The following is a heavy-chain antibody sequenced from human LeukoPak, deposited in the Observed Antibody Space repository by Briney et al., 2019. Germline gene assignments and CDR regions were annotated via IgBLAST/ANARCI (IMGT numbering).Heavy chain of an antibody. J-gene: IGHJ4*02. CDR2: INQNEVVK. CDR1: GFMFGDYW. Sequence: GGSLRLSCVASGFMFGDYWMRWVRKAPGKGLEWVASINQNEVVKYYVDSVKGRFTISRDNAKTSLFLQMNSLRIDDTAMYYCTRTVNAASDFWGQGTLVTVSS. CDR3: TRTVNAASDF. V-gene: IGHV3-7*03. D-gene: IGHD2-2*01.